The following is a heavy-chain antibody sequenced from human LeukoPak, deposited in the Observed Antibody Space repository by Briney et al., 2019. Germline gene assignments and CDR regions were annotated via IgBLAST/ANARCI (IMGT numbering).Heavy chain of an antibody. CDR3: ARLTTYGSGSYEFDP. V-gene: IGHV4-34*01. Sequence: SETLSLTCTVSGGSISSYYWSWIRQPPGKGLEWIGEINHSGSTNYNPSPKSRVTISVDTSKNQFSLKLSSVTAADTAVYYCARLTTYGSGSYEFDPWGQGTLVTVSS. CDR2: INHSGST. D-gene: IGHD3-10*01. CDR1: GGSISSYY. J-gene: IGHJ5*02.